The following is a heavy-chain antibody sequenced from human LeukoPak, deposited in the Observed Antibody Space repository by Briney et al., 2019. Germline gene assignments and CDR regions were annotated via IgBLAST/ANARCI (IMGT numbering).Heavy chain of an antibody. CDR1: GFTFSSYA. CDR3: AKDPPAGHHLFDY. D-gene: IGHD1-14*01. V-gene: IGHV3-23*01. CDR2: ISGSGGST. J-gene: IGHJ4*02. Sequence: SGGSLRLSCAASGFTFSSYAMSWVRQAPGKGLEWVSAISGSGGSTYYADSVKGRFTISRDNSKNTLYLQMSSLRAEDTAVYYCAKDPPAGHHLFDYWGQGTLVTVSS.